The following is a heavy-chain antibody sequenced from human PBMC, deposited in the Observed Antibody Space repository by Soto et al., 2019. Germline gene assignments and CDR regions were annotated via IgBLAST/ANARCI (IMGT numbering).Heavy chain of an antibody. CDR1: GGTFSSYA. D-gene: IGHD3-22*01. CDR3: AGEDYYDSSGYYSPLGY. J-gene: IGHJ4*02. Sequence: QVQLVQSGAEVKKPGSSVKVSCKASGGTFSSYAISWVRQAPGQGLEWMGGIIPIFGTANYAQKFQGRVTITADKSTSTAYMELSSMRSEDTAVYYCAGEDYYDSSGYYSPLGYWGQGTLVTVSS. CDR2: IIPIFGTA. V-gene: IGHV1-69*06.